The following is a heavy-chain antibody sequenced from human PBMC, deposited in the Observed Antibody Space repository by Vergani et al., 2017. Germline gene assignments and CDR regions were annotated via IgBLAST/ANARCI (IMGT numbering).Heavy chain of an antibody. V-gene: IGHV3-30-3*02. J-gene: IGHJ4*02. Sequence: QVKLEESGGGVVQPGRSLRLSCAASGFSFGNYAMHWVRQAPGKGLEWVGVISYDGTEKKYADSVNGRFTISRDNSKKMMSLQMNSLRTEDTAIYYCAKQYFVSGNYLFDYWGQGTLVTVSS. CDR3: AKQYFVSGNYLFDY. CDR2: ISYDGTEK. CDR1: GFSFGNYA. D-gene: IGHD3-10*01.